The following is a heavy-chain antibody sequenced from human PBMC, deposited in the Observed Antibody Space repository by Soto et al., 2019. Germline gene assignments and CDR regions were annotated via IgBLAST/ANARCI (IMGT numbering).Heavy chain of an antibody. CDR2: ISYDGSNK. V-gene: IGHV3-30*03. CDR3: ATDSSGWSTGY. Sequence: GGSLRLSCAASGFTFSSYGMHWVRQAPGKGLEWVAVISYDGSNKYYADSVKGRFTISRDNSKNTLYLQMNSLRAEDTAVYYCATDSSGWSTGYWGQGTLVTVSS. D-gene: IGHD6-19*01. CDR1: GFTFSSYG. J-gene: IGHJ4*02.